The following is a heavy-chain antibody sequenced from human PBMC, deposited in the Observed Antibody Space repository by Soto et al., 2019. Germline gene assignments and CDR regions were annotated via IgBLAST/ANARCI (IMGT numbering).Heavy chain of an antibody. CDR1: AYTFTTYG. CDR3: AACPCSSTAGYTAPHY. Sequence: QVQLVQSGAEVKKPGASVKVSCKASAYTFTTYGISWVRQAPGQGLECMGWNSAYNGDTNYAQKLQGRVTMTTDTTTCTAYMELRGLRSDNTAVHSCAACPCSSTAGYTAPHYWGQGTLVTVSS. J-gene: IGHJ4*02. V-gene: IGHV1-18*04. CDR2: NSAYNGDT. D-gene: IGHD2-2*02.